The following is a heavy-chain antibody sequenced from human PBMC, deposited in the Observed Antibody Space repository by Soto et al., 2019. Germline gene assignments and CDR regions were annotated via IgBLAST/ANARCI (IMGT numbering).Heavy chain of an antibody. CDR3: AKSVTTSYYYGMDV. CDR1: GFTFSSYA. D-gene: IGHD4-17*01. V-gene: IGHV3-23*01. Sequence: PGGSLRLSCAASGFTFSSYALSWVRQAPGKGLEWVAAISGSGGSTYYADSVKGRFTISRDNSKNTLYLQMNSLRAEDTAVYYCAKSVTTSYYYGMDVWGQGTTVTVSS. J-gene: IGHJ6*02. CDR2: ISGSGGST.